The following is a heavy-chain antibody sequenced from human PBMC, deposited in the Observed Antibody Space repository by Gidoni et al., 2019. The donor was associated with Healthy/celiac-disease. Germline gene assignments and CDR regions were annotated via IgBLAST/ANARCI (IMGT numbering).Heavy chain of an antibody. CDR1: GFTFSSYW. CDR3: ARHLRSGWYEWYFDL. Sequence: EVQLVESGGGLVQPGGSLRLSCAASGFTFSSYWMSWVRQAPGKGLEWVANIKQDGSEKYYVDSVKGRFTISRDNAKNSLYLQMNSLRAEDTAVYYCARHLRSGWYEWYFDLWGRGTLVTVSS. V-gene: IGHV3-7*01. J-gene: IGHJ2*01. CDR2: IKQDGSEK. D-gene: IGHD6-19*01.